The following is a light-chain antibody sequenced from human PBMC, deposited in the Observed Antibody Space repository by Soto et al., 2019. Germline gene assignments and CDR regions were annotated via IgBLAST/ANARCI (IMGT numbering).Light chain of an antibody. Sequence: EIVMTQSPDTVYVSPGERATLSCRASQSVRSNLAWYQHKPGQAPRLLIYDGSTRALGIPARFSGSESGTEFTLTITGLRPEDFATYYCQNYDSAPWTFGQGTKVEF. J-gene: IGKJ1*01. CDR3: QNYDSAPWT. V-gene: IGKV3-15*01. CDR1: QSVRSN. CDR2: DGS.